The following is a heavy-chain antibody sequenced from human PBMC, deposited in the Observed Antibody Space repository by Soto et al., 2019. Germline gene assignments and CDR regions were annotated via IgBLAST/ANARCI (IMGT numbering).Heavy chain of an antibody. CDR3: ARGSVVTHFDY. CDR1: GYTFTSDA. CDR2: INAGNGNT. V-gene: IGHV1-3*05. J-gene: IGHJ4*02. Sequence: QVQLVQSGAEEKKPGASVKVSCKASGYTFTSDAMHWVRQAPGQRLEWMGWINAGNGNTKYSQKFQGRVTITRDTSASTAYMELSSLRPEDTAVYYCARGSVVTHFDYWGQGTLVTVSS. D-gene: IGHD2-15*01.